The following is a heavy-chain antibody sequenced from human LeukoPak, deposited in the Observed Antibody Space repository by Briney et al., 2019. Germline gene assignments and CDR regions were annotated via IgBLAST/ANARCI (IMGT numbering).Heavy chain of an antibody. CDR2: MNPNSGNT. J-gene: IGHJ6*03. V-gene: IGHV1-8*03. Sequence: ASVKVSCKASGYTFTSYDINWVRQATGQGLEWMGWMNPNSGNTGYAQKFQGRATITRNTSISTAYMELSSLRSEDTAVYYCARGRKRRIEMATIGHYYYYMDVWGKGTTVTVSS. CDR3: ARGRKRRIEMATIGHYYYYMDV. D-gene: IGHD5-24*01. CDR1: GYTFTSYD.